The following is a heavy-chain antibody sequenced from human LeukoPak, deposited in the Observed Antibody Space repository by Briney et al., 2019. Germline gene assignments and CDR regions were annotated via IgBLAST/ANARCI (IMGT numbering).Heavy chain of an antibody. CDR3: AREGRDYYGSGSYPDAFDI. J-gene: IGHJ3*02. Sequence: PGGSLRLSCAASGFTVSSNYMSWVRQAPGKGLEWVSVIYSGGSTYYADSVKGRFTTSRDNSKNTLYLQMNSLRAEDTAVYYCAREGRDYYGSGSYPDAFDIWGQGTMVTVSS. CDR1: GFTVSSNY. CDR2: IYSGGST. D-gene: IGHD3-10*01. V-gene: IGHV3-53*01.